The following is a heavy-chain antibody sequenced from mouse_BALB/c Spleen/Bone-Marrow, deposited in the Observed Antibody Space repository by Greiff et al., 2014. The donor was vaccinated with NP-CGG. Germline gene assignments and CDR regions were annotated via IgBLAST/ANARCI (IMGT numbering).Heavy chain of an antibody. CDR2: IDPANGNT. D-gene: IGHD1-1*01. V-gene: IGHV14-3*02. CDR3: AAYYYGSSQFAY. J-gene: IGHJ3*01. Sequence: VQLKEAGAGLGKAGASVKLSCPASGFNIKDTYMHWGKQRPEQGLEWIGRIDPANGNTKYDPKFQGKATITADTSSNTAYLQLSSLTSEDTAVYYCAAYYYGSSQFAYRGQGTLVTVSA. CDR1: GFNIKDTY.